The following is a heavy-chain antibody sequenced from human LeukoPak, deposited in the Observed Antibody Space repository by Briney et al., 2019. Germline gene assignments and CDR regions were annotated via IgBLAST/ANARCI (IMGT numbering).Heavy chain of an antibody. CDR2: IYYSGST. D-gene: IGHD6-13*01. V-gene: IGHV4-39*07. CDR1: GGSISSSSYY. J-gene: IGHJ4*02. Sequence: SETLSLTCTVSGGSISSSSYYWGWIRQPPGKGLEWIGSIYYSGSTYYNPSLKSRVTISVDRSKNQFSLKLSSVTAADTAVYYCARGRYSSSFDYWGQGTLVTVSS. CDR3: ARGRYSSSFDY.